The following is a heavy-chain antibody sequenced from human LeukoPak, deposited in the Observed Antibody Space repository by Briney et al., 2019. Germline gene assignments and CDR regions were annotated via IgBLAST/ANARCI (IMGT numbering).Heavy chain of an antibody. D-gene: IGHD5-18*01. V-gene: IGHV4-39*01. CDR2: VYYSGST. CDR1: GGSISSSSYY. Sequence: SETLSLTCTVSGGSISSSSYYWGWIRQPPGKGLEWIGSVYYSGSTYYNPSLKSRVTISVDTSKNQFSLKLSSVTAADTAVYYCARHEDAAMVYYYFDYWGQGTLVTVSS. CDR3: ARHEDAAMVYYYFDY. J-gene: IGHJ4*02.